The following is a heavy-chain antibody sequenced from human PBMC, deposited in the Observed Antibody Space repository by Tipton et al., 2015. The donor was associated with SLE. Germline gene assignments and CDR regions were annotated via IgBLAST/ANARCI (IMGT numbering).Heavy chain of an antibody. Sequence: TLFLTCAVSGDSINNAGYSWSWIRQPPGKGLEWIGYIYQSGSTSYNPSLNSRVTMSVDRSKNQFSLTLSSVTAADTAVYFCARLVVLVVYANPYFDLWGRGTLVTVSS. CDR3: ARLVVLVVYANPYFDL. CDR2: IYQSGST. J-gene: IGHJ2*01. V-gene: IGHV4-30-2*01. D-gene: IGHD2-8*02. CDR1: GDSINNAGYS.